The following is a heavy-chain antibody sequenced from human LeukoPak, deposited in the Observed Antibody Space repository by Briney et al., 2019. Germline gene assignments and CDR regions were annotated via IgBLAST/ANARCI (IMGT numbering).Heavy chain of an antibody. CDR3: AKDRRSYGFSYFEGDS. D-gene: IGHD5-18*01. J-gene: IGHJ4*02. CDR2: ISYDGSNK. Sequence: QPGGSLRLSCAGSGFTFSTYWMHWVRQAPGKGLEWVALISYDGSNKYYADSMKGRFTISRDNSKNTLYLQMNSLRTEDTAVYYCAKDRRSYGFSYFEGDSWGQGTLVTVSS. V-gene: IGHV3-30*18. CDR1: GFTFSTYW.